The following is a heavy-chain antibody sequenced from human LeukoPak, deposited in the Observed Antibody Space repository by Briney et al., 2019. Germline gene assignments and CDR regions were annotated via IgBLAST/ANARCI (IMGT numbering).Heavy chain of an antibody. D-gene: IGHD6-6*01. CDR2: ISSSGNT. J-gene: IGHJ4*02. Sequence: SETLSLTCTVTGDSISLHYWNCIRQPPRKGLGWLGYISSSGNTNYHPSVNSRVTIPRDTSKNQLSLRLKSLTAADTAVYYCARRSPIAAEDYWGQGILVTVSS. CDR3: ARRSPIAAEDY. V-gene: IGHV4-4*09. CDR1: GDSISLHY.